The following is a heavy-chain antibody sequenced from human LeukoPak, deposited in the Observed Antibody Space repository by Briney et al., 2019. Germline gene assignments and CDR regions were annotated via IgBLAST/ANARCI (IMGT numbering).Heavy chain of an antibody. CDR1: GYTFTTYY. J-gene: IGHJ4*02. V-gene: IGHV1-46*01. D-gene: IGHD2-15*01. CDR3: ARDYSLAFDY. Sequence: ASVKVSCKASGYTFTTYYMHWVRQAPGHGLEWMGIINPSGGSTRYAQQFQGRITLTRDTSTSAVYMELSSLTSDDTAVYYCARDYSLAFDYWGQGTLVTVSS. CDR2: INPSGGST.